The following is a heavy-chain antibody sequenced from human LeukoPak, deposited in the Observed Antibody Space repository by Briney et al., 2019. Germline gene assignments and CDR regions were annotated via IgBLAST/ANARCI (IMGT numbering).Heavy chain of an antibody. CDR1: GYMFTTYY. CDR3: AKFRYDFWSGYYPLNNWFDP. V-gene: IGHV1-46*01. J-gene: IGHJ5*02. D-gene: IGHD3-3*01. Sequence: ASVKVSCKTSGYMFTTYYPHWVRQAPGQGLEWMGIINPSGGSTSYAQKFQGRVTMTRDTSTSTVYMELSSLRSEDTAVYYCAKFRYDFWSGYYPLNNWFDPWGQGTLVTVSS. CDR2: INPSGGST.